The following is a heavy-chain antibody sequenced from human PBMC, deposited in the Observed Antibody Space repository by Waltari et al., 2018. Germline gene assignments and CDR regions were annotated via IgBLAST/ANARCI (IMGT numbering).Heavy chain of an antibody. CDR3: XRLGGLTFWYYLDY. D-gene: IGHD3-3*01. J-gene: IGHJ4*02. Sequence: QVQLQESGPGLVKPSETLSLTCAVSGFSISENHYWGWIRQAPGKGLEFSGAIFRSGATNHNPSLXXXXXXXXXXXXXXXXXXXXXXXXXXXXXXXXXRLGGLTFWYYLDYWGQGALVTVSS. CDR1: GFSISENHY. V-gene: IGHV4-38-2*01. CDR2: IFRSGAT.